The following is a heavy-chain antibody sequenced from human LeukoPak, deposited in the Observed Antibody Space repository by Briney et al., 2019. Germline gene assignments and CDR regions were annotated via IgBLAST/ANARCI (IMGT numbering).Heavy chain of an antibody. V-gene: IGHV1-69*05. CDR3: ASSHYYDSSGHYPLDAFDI. J-gene: IGHJ3*02. D-gene: IGHD3-22*01. CDR2: IIPIFGTA. Sequence: SVKVSCKASGGTFSSYAISWVRQAPGQGLEWMGGIIPIFGTANYAQKFQGRVTITTDESTSTAYMELSSLRSEDTAVYYCASSHYYDSSGHYPLDAFDIWGQGTMVTVSS. CDR1: GGTFSSYA.